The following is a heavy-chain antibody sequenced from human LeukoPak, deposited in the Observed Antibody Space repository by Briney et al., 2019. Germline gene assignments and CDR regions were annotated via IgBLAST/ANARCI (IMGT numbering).Heavy chain of an antibody. Sequence: GGSLRLSCAASGFTFSSYAMSWVRRAPGKGLEWVSAISGSGGSTYYADSMKGRFTISRDNSKNTLYLQMNSLRAEDTAVYYCAKDSSPTVCWFDPWGQGTLVTVSS. CDR1: GFTFSSYA. V-gene: IGHV3-23*01. D-gene: IGHD4-17*01. CDR3: AKDSSPTVCWFDP. CDR2: ISGSGGST. J-gene: IGHJ5*02.